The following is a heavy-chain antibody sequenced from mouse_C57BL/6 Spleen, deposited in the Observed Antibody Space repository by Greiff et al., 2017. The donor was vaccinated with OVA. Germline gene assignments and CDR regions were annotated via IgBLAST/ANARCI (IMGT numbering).Heavy chain of an antibody. D-gene: IGHD1-1*01. CDR2: INPYNGGT. J-gene: IGHJ2*01. V-gene: IGHV1-19*01. CDR1: GYTFTDYY. CDR3: ARFDYGSSYGYFDY. Sequence: VQLQQSGPVLVKPGASVKMSCKASGYTFTDYYMNWVKQSHGKSLEWIGVINPYNGGTSYNQKFKGKATLTVDKSSSTAYMELNSLTSEDSAVYYCARFDYGSSYGYFDYWGQGTTLTVSS.